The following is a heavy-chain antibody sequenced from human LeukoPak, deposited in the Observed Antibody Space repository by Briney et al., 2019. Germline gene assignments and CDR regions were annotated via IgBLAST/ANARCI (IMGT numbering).Heavy chain of an antibody. CDR1: GDSVSSNTAA. D-gene: IGHD6-19*01. J-gene: IGHJ6*02. CDR2: TYHRSKWYN. CDR3: VREGGLTVPLGMDV. V-gene: IGHV6-1*01. Sequence: SRTLSLTCDLSGDSVSSNTAAWNWIRQSPSRGLEWLGRTYHRSKWYNDYAVSVTSRITINADTSKNQVSLRLTSVTPGDTAVYYCVREGGLTVPLGMDVWGQGTTVTVSS.